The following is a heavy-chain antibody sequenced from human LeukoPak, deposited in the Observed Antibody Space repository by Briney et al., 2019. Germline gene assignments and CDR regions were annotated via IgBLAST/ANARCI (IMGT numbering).Heavy chain of an antibody. CDR1: GGSISSSSYY. CDR3: ARHRVVYDYVWGSYRYTPFDY. J-gene: IGHJ4*02. V-gene: IGHV4-39*01. Sequence: SETLSLTCTVSGGSISSSSYYWGWIRQPPGKGLEWIGSIYYSGSTYYNPSLKSRVTISVDTSKNQFSLKLSSVTAADTAVYYCARHRVVYDYVWGSYRYTPFDYWGQGTLVTVSS. CDR2: IYYSGST. D-gene: IGHD3-16*02.